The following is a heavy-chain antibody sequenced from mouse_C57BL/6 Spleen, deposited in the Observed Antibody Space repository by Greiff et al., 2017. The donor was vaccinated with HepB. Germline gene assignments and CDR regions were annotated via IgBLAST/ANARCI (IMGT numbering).Heavy chain of an antibody. Sequence: EVQLQQSGPGLVKPSQSLSLTCSVTGYSITSGYYWNWIRQFPGNKLEWMGYISYDGSNNYNPSLKNRISITRDTSKNQFFLKLNSVTTEDTATYYCARGIWWDYWGQGTTLTVSS. D-gene: IGHD1-1*02. J-gene: IGHJ2*01. V-gene: IGHV3-6*01. CDR3: ARGIWWDY. CDR2: ISYDGSN. CDR1: GYSITSGYY.